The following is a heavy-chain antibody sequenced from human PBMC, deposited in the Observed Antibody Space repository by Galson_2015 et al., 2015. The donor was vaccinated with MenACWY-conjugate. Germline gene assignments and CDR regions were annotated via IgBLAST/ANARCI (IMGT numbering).Heavy chain of an antibody. CDR3: ARVMHYYDSSGYQYGMDV. D-gene: IGHD3-22*01. CDR2: FNPSGGST. Sequence: SVKVSCKASGYTFTSYYMHWVRQAPGQGLEWMGIFNPSGGSTSYAQKFQGRVTMTRDTSTSTVYMELSSLRSEDTAVYYCARVMHYYDSSGYQYGMDVWGQGTTVTVSS. CDR1: GYTFTSYY. V-gene: IGHV1-46*01. J-gene: IGHJ6*02.